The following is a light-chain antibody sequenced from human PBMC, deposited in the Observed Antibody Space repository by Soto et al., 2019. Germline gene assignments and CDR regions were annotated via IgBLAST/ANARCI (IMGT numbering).Light chain of an antibody. V-gene: IGKV1-5*03. CDR2: GVS. CDR3: QQYRGYSWT. CDR1: QTISNW. J-gene: IGKJ1*01. Sequence: DIQMTQSPSTLSASVGDRVTISCRASQTISNWLAWYQQKPGKAPNLLIYGVSNLASGVPSRFSGTGSGTEFTLTISSLRPDDFATYYCQQYRGYSWTFGNGTKVEIK.